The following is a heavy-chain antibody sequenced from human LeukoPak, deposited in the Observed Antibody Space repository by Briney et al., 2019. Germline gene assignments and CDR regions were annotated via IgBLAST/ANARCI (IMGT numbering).Heavy chain of an antibody. J-gene: IGHJ4*02. CDR3: AREGVVHGSGSYYPFDY. V-gene: IGHV3-48*01. CDR2: ISSSSSTI. CDR1: GFTFSSYS. Sequence: PGGSLRLSCAASGFTFSSYSMNWVRQAPGKGLEWVSYISSSSSTIYYADSVKGRFTISRDNAKNSLYLQMNSLRAEDTAVYYCAREGVVHGSGSYYPFDYWGQGILVTVSS. D-gene: IGHD3-10*01.